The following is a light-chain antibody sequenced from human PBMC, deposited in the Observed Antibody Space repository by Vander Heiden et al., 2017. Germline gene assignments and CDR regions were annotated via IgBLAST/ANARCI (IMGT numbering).Light chain of an antibody. CDR2: AAS. Sequence: HMTPSPASLSASVGNRVTIACRASQGISNYLDWHQQKPGQAPKLLIYAASNRQSGVPARFSGSGSGTEFTLTISNLQPEDFATYYCQQKNNSPLTFGGGTKVEI. V-gene: IGKV1-39*01. J-gene: IGKJ4*01. CDR1: QGISNY. CDR3: QQKNNSPLT.